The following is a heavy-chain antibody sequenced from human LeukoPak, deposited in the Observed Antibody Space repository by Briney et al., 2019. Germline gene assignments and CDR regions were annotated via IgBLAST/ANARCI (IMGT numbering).Heavy chain of an antibody. CDR2: IYYSGST. J-gene: IGHJ4*02. V-gene: IGHV4-39*01. CDR3: ARQGGTAMARFDY. Sequence: SETLSLTCTVSGDSRSSSSYYWGWIRQPPGKGLEWIGSIYYSGSTYYNPTLKSRVTISVDTSKNQFSLKLNSVTAADTAVYYCARQGGTAMARFDYWGQGTLVTVSS. CDR1: GDSRSSSSYY. D-gene: IGHD5-18*01.